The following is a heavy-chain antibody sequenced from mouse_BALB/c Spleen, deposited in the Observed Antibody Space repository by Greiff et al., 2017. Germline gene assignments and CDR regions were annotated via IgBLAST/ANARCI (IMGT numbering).Heavy chain of an antibody. V-gene: IGHV1-4*02. J-gene: IGHJ3*01. D-gene: IGHD4-1*01. Sequence: VQLQESAAELARPGASVKMSCKASGYTFTSYTMHWVKQRPGQGLEWIGYINPSSGYTEYNQKFKDKTTLTADKSSSTAYMQLSSLTSEDSAVYYCATGTFAYWGQGTLVTVSA. CDR2: INPSSGYT. CDR3: ATGTFAY. CDR1: GYTFTSYT.